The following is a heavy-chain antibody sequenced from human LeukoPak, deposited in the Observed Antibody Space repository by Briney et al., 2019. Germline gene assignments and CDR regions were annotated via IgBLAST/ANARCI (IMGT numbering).Heavy chain of an antibody. V-gene: IGHV1-46*01. CDR3: ARDVPITMVRGVITNFDY. Sequence: GASVKVSCKASGYTFTSYYMHWVRQAPGQGLEWMGIINPSGGSTSYAQKFQGRATMTRDTSTSTVYMELSSLRSEDTAVYYCARDVPITMVRGVITNFDYWGQGTLVTVSS. CDR1: GYTFTSYY. D-gene: IGHD3-10*01. J-gene: IGHJ4*02. CDR2: INPSGGST.